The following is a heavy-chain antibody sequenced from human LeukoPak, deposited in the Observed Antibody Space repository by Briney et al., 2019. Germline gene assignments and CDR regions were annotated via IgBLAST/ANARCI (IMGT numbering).Heavy chain of an antibody. D-gene: IGHD6-13*01. CDR3: ARAASSSWYYRGDSYFDY. V-gene: IGHV4-38-2*02. J-gene: IGHJ4*02. CDR2: IYHSGST. Sequence: PSETLSLTCTVSGYSISSDYYWGWIRQPPGKGLEWIGSIYHSGSTYYNPSLKSRVTISVDTSKNQFSLKPSSVTAADTAVYYCARAASSSWYYRGDSYFDYWGQGTLVTVSS. CDR1: GYSISSDYY.